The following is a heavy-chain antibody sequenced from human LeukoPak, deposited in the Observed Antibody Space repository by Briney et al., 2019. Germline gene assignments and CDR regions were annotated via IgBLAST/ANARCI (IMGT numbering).Heavy chain of an antibody. J-gene: IGHJ6*02. CDR3: AREDGSKYYYYYYGMDV. Sequence: SVKVSCKASGGTFSSYAISWVRQAPGQGLEWMGRTIPILGIANYAQKFQGRVTITADKSTSTAYMELSSLRSEDTAVYYCAREDGSKYYYYYYGMDVWGQGTTVTVSS. CDR1: GGTFSSYA. CDR2: TIPILGIA. V-gene: IGHV1-69*04.